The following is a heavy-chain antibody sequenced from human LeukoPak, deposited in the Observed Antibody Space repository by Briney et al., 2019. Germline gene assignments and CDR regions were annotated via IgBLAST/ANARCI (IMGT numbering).Heavy chain of an antibody. CDR3: ARSDYYGPFDY. V-gene: IGHV4-39*07. CDR1: GGSISSSSYY. Sequence: PSETLSLTCTVSGGSISSSSYYWGWIRQPPGKGLEWIGSIYYSGSTYYNPSLKSRVTISVDTSKNQFSLKLSSVTAADTAVYYCARSDYYGPFDYWGQGTLVTVSS. D-gene: IGHD4-17*01. J-gene: IGHJ4*02. CDR2: IYYSGST.